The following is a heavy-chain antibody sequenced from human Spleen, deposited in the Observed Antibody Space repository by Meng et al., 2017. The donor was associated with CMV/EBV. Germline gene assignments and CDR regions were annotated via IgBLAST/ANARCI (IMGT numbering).Heavy chain of an antibody. CDR2: ISWNSGSI. J-gene: IGHJ4*02. Sequence: SLRLSCAASGFTFDDYAMHWVRQAPGKGLEWVSGISWNSGSIGYADSVKGRFTISRDNAKNSLYLQMNSLRAEDTALYYCAKERCSGGSCYLDYWGQGTLVTVSS. CDR3: AKERCSGGSCYLDY. D-gene: IGHD2-15*01. V-gene: IGHV3-9*01. CDR1: GFTFDDYA.